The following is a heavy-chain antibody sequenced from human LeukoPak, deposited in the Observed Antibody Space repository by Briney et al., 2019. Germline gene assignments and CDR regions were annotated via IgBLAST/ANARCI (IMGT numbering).Heavy chain of an antibody. D-gene: IGHD2-21*01. V-gene: IGHV4-39*07. CDR2: IYYSGST. Sequence: SETLSLTCTVSGGSISSSSYYWGWIRQPPGKGLEWIGSIYYSGSTYYNPSLKSRVTISVDTSKNQFSLKLSSVTAADTAVYYCARRVVVSWDAFDIWGQGTMVTVSS. CDR1: GGSISSSSYY. CDR3: ARRVVVSWDAFDI. J-gene: IGHJ3*02.